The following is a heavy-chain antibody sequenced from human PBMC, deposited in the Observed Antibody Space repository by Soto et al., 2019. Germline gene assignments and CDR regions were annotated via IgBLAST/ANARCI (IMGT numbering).Heavy chain of an antibody. J-gene: IGHJ5*02. CDR2: IYHSGST. CDR1: GGSISSSNW. CDR3: ARASGVRAVAGTETSWFDP. D-gene: IGHD6-19*01. V-gene: IGHV4-4*02. Sequence: ASETLSLTCAASGGSISSSNWWSWVRQPPGKGLEWIGEIYHSGSTNYNPSLKSRVTISVDKSKNQFSLKLSSVTAADTAVYYCARASGVRAVAGTETSWFDPWGQGTLVTVSS.